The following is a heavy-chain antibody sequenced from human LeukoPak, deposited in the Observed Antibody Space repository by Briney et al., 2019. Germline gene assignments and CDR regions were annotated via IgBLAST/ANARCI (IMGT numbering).Heavy chain of an antibody. CDR1: GGTFSSYA. J-gene: IGHJ6*03. V-gene: IGHV1-69*05. D-gene: IGHD3/OR15-3a*01. CDR3: ARVGLKDYFYYMDV. CDR2: IIPIFGTA. Sequence: SVKVSCKASGGTFSSYAISWVRQAPGQGLEWMGRIIPIFGTANYAQKFQGRVTITTDESTSTAYMELSSLRSEDTAVYYCARVGLKDYFYYMDVWGKGTTVTVSS.